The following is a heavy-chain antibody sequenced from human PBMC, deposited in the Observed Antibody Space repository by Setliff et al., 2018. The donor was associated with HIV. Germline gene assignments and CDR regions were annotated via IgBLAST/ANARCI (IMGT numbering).Heavy chain of an antibody. Sequence: PGGSLRLSCAASGFRFSSYVMTWVRQAPGKGLEWVSAISGGGRTTYYADSVKGRFTISRDNSKNTLYLQMNSLRVEDASVYYCAREGASSGHAGCFDSWAREPWSPSPQ. CDR3: AREGASSGHAGCFDS. CDR2: ISGGGRTT. J-gene: IGHJ4*02. D-gene: IGHD6-19*01. CDR1: GFRFSSYV. V-gene: IGHV3-23*01.